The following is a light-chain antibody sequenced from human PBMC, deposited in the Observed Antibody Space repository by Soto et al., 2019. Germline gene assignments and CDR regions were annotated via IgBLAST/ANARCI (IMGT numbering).Light chain of an antibody. CDR3: QQYGSSRT. V-gene: IGKV3-20*01. J-gene: IGKJ1*01. CDR2: GAS. Sequence: EIALTQSPGTLSLSPGARATLSCRASQTVTGNNLSWYQQKPGQAPRLLMYGASNRATGVPDRFSGSGSGTDFTLTISRLEPEDFAVYYCQQYGSSRTFGQGTKVDIK. CDR1: QTVTGNN.